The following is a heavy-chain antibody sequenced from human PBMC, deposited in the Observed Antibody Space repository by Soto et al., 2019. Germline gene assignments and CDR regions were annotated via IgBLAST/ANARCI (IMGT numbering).Heavy chain of an antibody. J-gene: IGHJ6*02. Sequence: LRLSCAASGFTFSSYAMHWVRQAPGKGLEWVAVISYDGSNKYYADSVKGRFTISRDNSKNTLYLQMNSLRAEDTAVYYCARVVVYYGMDVWGQGTTVTVSS. V-gene: IGHV3-30-3*01. CDR2: ISYDGSNK. D-gene: IGHD2-15*01. CDR3: ARVVVYYGMDV. CDR1: GFTFSSYA.